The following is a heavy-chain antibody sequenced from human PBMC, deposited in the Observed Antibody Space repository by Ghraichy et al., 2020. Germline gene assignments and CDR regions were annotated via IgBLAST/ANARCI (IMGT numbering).Heavy chain of an antibody. CDR1: EFTFSNYW. D-gene: IGHD3-9*01. V-gene: IGHV3-7*03. CDR3: ARDRGVQINGDWYPNFDY. J-gene: IGHJ4*02. CDR2: INQDGNEK. Sequence: GGSLRLSCAASEFTFSNYWMTWVRQAPGKGLEWVANINQDGNEKYYVDSIEGRFTISRDNAKNSLYLQMNSLRAEDTAVYFCARDRGVQINGDWYPNFDYWGQGILVTVSS.